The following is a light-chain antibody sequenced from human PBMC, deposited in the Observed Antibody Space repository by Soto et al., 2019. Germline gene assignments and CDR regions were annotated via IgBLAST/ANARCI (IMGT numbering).Light chain of an antibody. CDR2: LGS. CDR1: QSLLHSNGYIY. CDR3: MQHIQTPLT. Sequence: DIVMTQSPLSLPVTPGEPASISCRSSQSLLHSNGYIYLDWYLQKPGQSPQLLIYLGSNRASGVPDRFSGSGSGTDFTLEISRVEAEDVGIYDCMQHIQTPLTFGGGTRVEIK. V-gene: IGKV2-28*01. J-gene: IGKJ4*01.